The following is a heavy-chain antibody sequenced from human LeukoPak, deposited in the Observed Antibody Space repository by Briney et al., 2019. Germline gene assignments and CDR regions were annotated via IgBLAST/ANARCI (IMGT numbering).Heavy chain of an antibody. V-gene: IGHV5-51*01. CDR1: GYIFAAYW. CDR2: IYPGDSDT. D-gene: IGHD2-2*01. Sequence: GESLKISCKGSGYIFAAYWIGWVRQMPGKGLEWMGSIYPGDSDTRYSPSFQGQVTISVDRSINTAYLQWNSLKASDTAIYYCARLQEDIVVVPAAIPYNWFDPWGRRSLVTVSS. J-gene: IGHJ5*02. CDR3: ARLQEDIVVVPAAIPYNWFDP.